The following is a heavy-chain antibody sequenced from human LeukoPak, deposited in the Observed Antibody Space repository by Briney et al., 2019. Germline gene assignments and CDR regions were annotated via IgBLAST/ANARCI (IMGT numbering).Heavy chain of an antibody. Sequence: GASVKVSCKASVYTFTGYYMHWVRQAPGQGLEWMGWINPNSGGTNYAQKFQGRVTMARDTSISTAYMELSRLRSDDTAVYYCAAPLYGSGSWTWFDPWGQGTLVTVSS. CDR1: VYTFTGYY. CDR3: AAPLYGSGSWTWFDP. J-gene: IGHJ5*02. D-gene: IGHD3-10*01. V-gene: IGHV1-2*02. CDR2: INPNSGGT.